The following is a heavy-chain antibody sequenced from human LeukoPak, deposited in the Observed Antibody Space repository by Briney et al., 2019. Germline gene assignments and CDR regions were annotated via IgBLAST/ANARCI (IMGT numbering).Heavy chain of an antibody. Sequence: ASVKVSCKASGYTFTSYGISWVRQAPGQGLEWMGWINPNSGGTNYAQKFQGRVTMTRGTSISTAYMELSRLRSDDTAVYYCARPLLWWPQVGYFDYWGQGTLVTVSS. CDR1: GYTFTSYG. CDR3: ARPLLWWPQVGYFDY. CDR2: INPNSGGT. V-gene: IGHV1-2*02. D-gene: IGHD4/OR15-4a*01. J-gene: IGHJ4*02.